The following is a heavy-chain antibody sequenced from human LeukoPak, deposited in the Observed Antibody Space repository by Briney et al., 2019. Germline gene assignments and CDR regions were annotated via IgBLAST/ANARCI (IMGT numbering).Heavy chain of an antibody. CDR2: ISYDGTNK. D-gene: IGHD6-19*01. V-gene: IGHV3-30*03. J-gene: IGHJ6*02. CDR1: GFTFSSYG. CDR3: ARESYSSGWYLLDYYGMDV. Sequence: GGSLRLSCAASGFTFSSYGIHWVRQAPGKGLEWVAVISYDGTNKYYADSVKGRFTISRDNAKNSLYLQMNSLRAEDTAVYYCARESYSSGWYLLDYYGMDVWGQGTTVTVSS.